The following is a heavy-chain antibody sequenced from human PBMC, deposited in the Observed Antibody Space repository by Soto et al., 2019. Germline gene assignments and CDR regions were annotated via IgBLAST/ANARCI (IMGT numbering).Heavy chain of an antibody. CDR2: ISAYNGNT. V-gene: IGHV1-18*01. CDR3: ASSYDSSGYYPAAFDI. D-gene: IGHD3-22*01. Sequence: GASVKVSCKASGYTFTSYGISWVRQAPGQGLEWMGRISAYNGNTNYAQKLQGRVTMTTDTSTSTAYMELRSLRSDDTAVYYCASSYDSSGYYPAAFDIWGQGTMVTVSS. CDR1: GYTFTSYG. J-gene: IGHJ3*02.